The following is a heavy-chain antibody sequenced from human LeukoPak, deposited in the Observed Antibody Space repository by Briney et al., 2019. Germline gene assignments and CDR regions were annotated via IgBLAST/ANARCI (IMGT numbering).Heavy chain of an antibody. V-gene: IGHV1-69*13. Sequence: GASVKVSCKASGGTFSSYAISWVRQAPGQGLEWMGGIIPIFGTANYAQEFQGRVTITADESTSTAYMELSSLRSEDTAVYYCAILVVPAAIGNYYGMDVWGKGTTVTVSS. CDR1: GGTFSSYA. CDR3: AILVVPAAIGNYYGMDV. D-gene: IGHD2-2*01. CDR2: IIPIFGTA. J-gene: IGHJ6*04.